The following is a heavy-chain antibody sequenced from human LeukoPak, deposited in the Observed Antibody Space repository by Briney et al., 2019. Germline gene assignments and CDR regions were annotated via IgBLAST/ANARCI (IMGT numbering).Heavy chain of an antibody. CDR3: ARDGGGYSYGYPNWFDP. D-gene: IGHD5-18*01. J-gene: IGHJ5*02. V-gene: IGHV3-48*03. CDR1: GFTFSSYE. CDR2: ISSSGSTI. Sequence: GGSLRLSCAASGFTFSSYEMNWVRQAPGKGLEWVSYISSSGSTIYYADSVKGRFTISRDNAKSSLYLQMNSLRAEDTAVYYCARDGGGYSYGYPNWFDPWGQGTLVTVSS.